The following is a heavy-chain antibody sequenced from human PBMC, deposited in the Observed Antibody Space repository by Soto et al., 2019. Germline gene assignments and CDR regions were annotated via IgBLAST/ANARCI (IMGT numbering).Heavy chain of an antibody. D-gene: IGHD3-3*01. V-gene: IGHV5-51*01. CDR1: GSTFTNYR. Sequence: GESLKISCKCSGSTFTNYRIGWVSQIPGKSPNRMGIIYPGDSDTKYHPAFQGQVTIAADKSITTTCLQWSSLKASDTAIYYCAASIFYYGMDVWGQGTTVTVSS. CDR2: IYPGDSDT. CDR3: AASIFYYGMDV. J-gene: IGHJ6*02.